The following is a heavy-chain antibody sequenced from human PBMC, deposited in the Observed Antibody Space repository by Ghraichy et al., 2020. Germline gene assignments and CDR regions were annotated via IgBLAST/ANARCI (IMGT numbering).Heavy chain of an antibody. CDR2: INHSGST. V-gene: IGHV4-34*01. Sequence: YAVYGGSFSGYYWSWIRQPPGKGLEWIGEINHSGSTNYNPSLKSRVTISVDTSKNQFSLKLSSVTAADTAVYYCARHDYGGNSLIWYFDLWGRGTLVTVSS. J-gene: IGHJ2*01. D-gene: IGHD4-23*01. CDR3: ARHDYGGNSLIWYFDL. CDR1: GGSFSGYY.